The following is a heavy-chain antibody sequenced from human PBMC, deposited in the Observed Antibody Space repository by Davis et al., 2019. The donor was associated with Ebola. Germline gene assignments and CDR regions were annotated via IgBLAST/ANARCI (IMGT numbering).Heavy chain of an antibody. CDR3: ARDKGTNWYYRDASDV. V-gene: IGHV3-23*01. CDR2: LGTSADT. CDR1: GFIFRNYV. D-gene: IGHD2-8*01. J-gene: IGHJ3*01. Sequence: GESLKISCAASGFIFRNYVMSWVRQAPGKGLEWVSTLGTSADTYYADSVKGRFTISRDNSKNTLYLEMNSLGAEDTAIYYCARDKGTNWYYRDASDVWGQGTTVTVSS.